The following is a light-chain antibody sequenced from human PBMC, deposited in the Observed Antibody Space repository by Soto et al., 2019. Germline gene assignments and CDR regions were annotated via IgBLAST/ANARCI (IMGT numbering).Light chain of an antibody. J-gene: IGKJ3*01. CDR1: QSVSSNY. CDR3: QHYGSSPPEFT. V-gene: IGKV3-20*01. Sequence: EIVLTQSPGTLSLSPGERATLSCRASQSVSSNYLAWYQQRPGQAPRLLIFGASYRAAGIPDRFSGSGSGTDFILTISRLDPEDFAVYYCQHYGSSPPEFTFGPGTKVDSK. CDR2: GAS.